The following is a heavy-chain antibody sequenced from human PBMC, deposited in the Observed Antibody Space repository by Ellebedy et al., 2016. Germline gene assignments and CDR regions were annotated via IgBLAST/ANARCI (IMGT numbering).Heavy chain of an antibody. D-gene: IGHD4-23*01. CDR1: GFRVTSND. V-gene: IGHV3-23*01. CDR2: ISGSGGNT. CDR3: ATRHYGGFDF. Sequence: GESLKISXAASGFRVTSNDMSWVRQAPGKGLEWVSGISGSGGNTYYADSVKGRFTMSRSNSRNSVYVQMNSLRVDDTAVYYCATRHYGGFDFWGRGTMVTVSS. J-gene: IGHJ3*01.